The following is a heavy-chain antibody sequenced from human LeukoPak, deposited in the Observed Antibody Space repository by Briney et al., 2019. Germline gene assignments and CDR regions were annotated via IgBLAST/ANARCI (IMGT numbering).Heavy chain of an antibody. CDR1: GFTFSSDA. CDR2: ISGSGDKT. V-gene: IGHV3-23*01. J-gene: IGHJ4*02. D-gene: IGHD2-2*01. Sequence: GGSLRLSCAASGFTFSSDAMNWVRRRPGKGLEWVSVISGSGDKTYYADSVKGRFTISRDNAKNSLYLQMNSLRAEDTALYYCAKGDDIVVVPAAVDYWGQGTLVTVSS. CDR3: AKGDDIVVVPAAVDY.